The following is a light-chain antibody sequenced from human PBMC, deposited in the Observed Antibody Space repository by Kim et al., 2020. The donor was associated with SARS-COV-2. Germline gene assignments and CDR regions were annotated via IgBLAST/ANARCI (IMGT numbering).Light chain of an antibody. CDR1: QNIANS. CDR3: QKYNSAPWT. CDR2: AAS. J-gene: IGKJ1*01. Sequence: ASVGDRVTITCRASQNIANSLAWYQQKPGKVPNLLIYAASTLRSGVPSRFSGSGSGTQFTLNIGSLRTGGVATYYCQKYNSAPWTFGPGTKVDIK. V-gene: IGKV1-27*01.